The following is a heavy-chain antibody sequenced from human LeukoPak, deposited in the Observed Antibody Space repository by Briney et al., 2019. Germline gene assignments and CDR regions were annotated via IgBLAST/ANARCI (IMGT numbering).Heavy chain of an antibody. CDR1: GGSISSYY. D-gene: IGHD3-3*01. CDR3: ARGPSYYDFWSGITYDY. J-gene: IGHJ4*02. V-gene: IGHV4-59*01. Sequence: SETLSLTCTVSGGSISSYYWSWIRQPPGKGLEWIGYIYYSGSTNYNPSLKSRVTISVDTSKNQFSLKLSSVTAADTAVYYCARGPSYYDFWSGITYDYWGQGTLVTVSS. CDR2: IYYSGST.